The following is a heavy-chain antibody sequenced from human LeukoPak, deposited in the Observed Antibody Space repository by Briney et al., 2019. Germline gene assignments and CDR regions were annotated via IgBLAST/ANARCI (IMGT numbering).Heavy chain of an antibody. D-gene: IGHD3-22*01. J-gene: IGHJ4*02. CDR2: IYYSGST. V-gene: IGHV4-39*07. CDR1: GGSISSSYSY. Sequence: PSETLSLTCTVSGGSISSSYSYWGWIRQPPGKGLEWIGNIYYSGSTNYNPSLKSRVTISVDTSKNQFSLRLSSVTAADTAVYYCARVTGYMIEDYFDYWGQGTLVTVSS. CDR3: ARVTGYMIEDYFDY.